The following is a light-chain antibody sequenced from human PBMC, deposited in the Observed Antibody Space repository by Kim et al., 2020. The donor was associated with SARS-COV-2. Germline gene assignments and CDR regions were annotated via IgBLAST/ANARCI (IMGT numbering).Light chain of an antibody. CDR2: RNN. J-gene: IGLJ3*02. CDR1: SKKVGDQG. Sequence: QTATLTCAGNSKKVGDQGAAWLQHHQGHPPKLLSYRNNDRPSGISERFSASRSGNTASLTIAWLQPEDEADYYCSAWDSSLSAWVFGGGTKLTVL. CDR3: SAWDSSLSAWV. V-gene: IGLV10-54*04.